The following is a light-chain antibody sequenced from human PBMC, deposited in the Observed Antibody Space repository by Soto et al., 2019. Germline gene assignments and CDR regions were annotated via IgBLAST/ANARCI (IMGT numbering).Light chain of an antibody. CDR2: AAS. Sequence: DIQMTQSPSSLSASVGDRVTITCRASQTIINYLNWYQQKPGKAPKLLIYAASTLQSGVPSRFSGSGSGTEFILNISSLQPDDFATYYCQQYDSYSWTFDQGTKVDIK. CDR1: QTIINY. CDR3: QQYDSYSWT. J-gene: IGKJ1*01. V-gene: IGKV1-39*01.